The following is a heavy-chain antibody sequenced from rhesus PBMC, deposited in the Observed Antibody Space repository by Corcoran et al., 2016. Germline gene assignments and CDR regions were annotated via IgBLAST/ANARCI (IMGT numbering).Heavy chain of an antibody. D-gene: IGHD4-29*01. CDR3: ARGGTGTTVATTVAFDY. J-gene: IGHJ4*01. V-gene: IGHV2S1*01. Sequence: QVTLKESGPALVKPTQTLTLTCTFSGFSLSTSGMGVGWIRQPPGQALDWLANIYWDDDKYYSTSLKTRLTISKDTSKNQVIRTMTNMDPVDTATYYCARGGTGTTVATTVAFDYWGQGVLVTVSS. CDR2: IYWDDDK. CDR1: GFSLSTSGMG.